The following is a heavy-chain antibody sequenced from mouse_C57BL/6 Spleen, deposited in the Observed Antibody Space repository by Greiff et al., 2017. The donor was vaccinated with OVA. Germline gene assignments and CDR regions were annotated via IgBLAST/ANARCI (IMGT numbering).Heavy chain of an antibody. Sequence: VKLMESGAELVRPGASVKLSCKASGYTFTDYYINWVKQRPGQGLEWIARIYPGSGNTYYNEKFKGKATLTAEKSSSTAYMQLSSLTSEDSAVYFCARSGDYDDWYFDVWGTGTTVTVSS. D-gene: IGHD2-4*01. J-gene: IGHJ1*03. CDR3: ARSGDYDDWYFDV. CDR1: GYTFTDYY. CDR2: IYPGSGNT. V-gene: IGHV1-76*01.